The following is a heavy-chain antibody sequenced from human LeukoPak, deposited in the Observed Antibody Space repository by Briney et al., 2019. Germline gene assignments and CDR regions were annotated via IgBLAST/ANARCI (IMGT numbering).Heavy chain of an antibody. Sequence: GGALRLSCAASGFTFSDYWMHWVRQAPGKGLVWVSRIHRDGSSTTYADSVKGRFAISRDNAKNTLYLQMNSLRAEDTAMYYCARGTEGYTYGEFDSWGQGTLVTVSS. CDR3: ARGTEGYTYGEFDS. V-gene: IGHV3-74*01. CDR2: IHRDGSST. D-gene: IGHD5-18*01. J-gene: IGHJ5*01. CDR1: GFTFSDYW.